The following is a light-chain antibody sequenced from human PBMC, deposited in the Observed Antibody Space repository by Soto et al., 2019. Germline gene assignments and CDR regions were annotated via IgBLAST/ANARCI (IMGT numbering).Light chain of an antibody. CDR1: QSVSSY. CDR2: DAS. J-gene: IGKJ1*01. CDR3: QQYGSSLTWT. Sequence: EIVLTQSPATLSLSPGERATLSCRASQSVSSYLAWYQQKPGQAPRLLIYDASNRATGIPARFSGSGSGTDFTLTISSLEPEDFAVYYWQQYGSSLTWTFGQGTKVEIQ. V-gene: IGKV3-11*01.